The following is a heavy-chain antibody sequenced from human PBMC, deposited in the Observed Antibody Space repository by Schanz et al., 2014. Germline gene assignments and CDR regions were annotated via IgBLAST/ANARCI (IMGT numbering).Heavy chain of an antibody. CDR1: GFSFGTYA. D-gene: IGHD2-2*01. Sequence: EVHLLESGGGLVQPGGSLRLSCAASGFSFGTYAMSWVRQAPGKGLEWVSRIKSDGSSTSYADSVKGRFTISRDNSKNTLYLQMNSLRAEDTAVYYCARVKYCTITRCYRTETEGIYYMDVWGKGTTVTVSS. J-gene: IGHJ6*03. CDR3: ARVKYCTITRCYRTETEGIYYMDV. CDR2: IKSDGSST. V-gene: IGHV3-23*01.